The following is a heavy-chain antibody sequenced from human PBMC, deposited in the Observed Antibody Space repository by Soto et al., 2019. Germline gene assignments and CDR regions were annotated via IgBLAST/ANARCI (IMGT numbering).Heavy chain of an antibody. CDR3: AKDLREMATIRPDY. J-gene: IGHJ4*02. D-gene: IGHD5-12*01. CDR2: ISYDGIDK. V-gene: IGHV3-30*18. Sequence: QVQLVESGGGVVQPGTSLRLSCAASGFTFSSFGIHWVRQAPGKGLEWVAVISYDGIDKNYGDSVKGRFTISRENSKNMGYLQMNSLRIEATAVYHCAKDLREMATIRPDYWGQGVLVAVSS. CDR1: GFTFSSFG.